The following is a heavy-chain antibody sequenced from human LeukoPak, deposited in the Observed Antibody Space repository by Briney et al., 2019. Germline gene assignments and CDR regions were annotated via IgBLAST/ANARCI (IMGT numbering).Heavy chain of an antibody. CDR3: ARDPFDY. V-gene: IGHV3-30*03. CDR1: GFTFSSYG. CDR2: ISYDGSNK. J-gene: IGHJ4*02. Sequence: PGGSLRLSCAASGFTFSSYGMHWVRQAPGKGLEWVAVISYDGSNKYYADSVKGRFTISRDNSKNTLYLQMGSLRAEDMAVYYCARDPFDYWGQGTLVTVSS.